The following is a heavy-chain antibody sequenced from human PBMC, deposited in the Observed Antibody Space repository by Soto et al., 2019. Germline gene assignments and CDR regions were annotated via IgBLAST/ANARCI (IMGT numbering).Heavy chain of an antibody. CDR2: LYWDDDE. D-gene: IGHD2-2*01. CDR1: GFSLTTSGVG. Sequence: QITLKESGPTLVKPTQTLTLTCTFSGFSLTTSGVGVGWIRQPPGKALQWLALLYWDDDERYNPSRKSRLTITKDTSKNQVVLTMTDVDPVDTATYYCAQFLSTSSVLDAFNIRGQGTMVTVSS. CDR3: AQFLSTSSVLDAFNI. V-gene: IGHV2-5*02. J-gene: IGHJ3*02.